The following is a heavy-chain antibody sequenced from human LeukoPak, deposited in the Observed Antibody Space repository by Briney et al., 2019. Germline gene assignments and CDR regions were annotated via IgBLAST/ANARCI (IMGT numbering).Heavy chain of an antibody. Sequence: ASVKVSRKASGYTFTSYGICWVRQAPAQGLGWVGWINVYHGNTNYEQKLQGRVTMTPDTSTSTAYMELRSLRSDDTAVYYCARARRIISGSYDWGQGNLVTVSS. CDR3: ARARRIISGSYD. D-gene: IGHD1-26*01. CDR2: INVYHGNT. J-gene: IGHJ4*02. CDR1: GYTFTSYG. V-gene: IGHV1-18*01.